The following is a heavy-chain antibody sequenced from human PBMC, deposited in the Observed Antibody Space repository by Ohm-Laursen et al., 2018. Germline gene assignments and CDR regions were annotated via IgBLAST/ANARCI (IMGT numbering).Heavy chain of an antibody. CDR2: IKSNSNGGTT. Sequence: GSLRLSCAASGFTFSTYGMTWVRQAPGKGLEWVGRIKSNSNGGTTDYAVPVKGRFTISRDDSKNTMYLQMNSLKIEDTAVYYCSRDLKPAATPPDSWGQGTLVSVSS. CDR1: GFTFSTYG. D-gene: IGHD2-2*01. V-gene: IGHV3-15*01. CDR3: SRDLKPAATPPDS. J-gene: IGHJ4*02.